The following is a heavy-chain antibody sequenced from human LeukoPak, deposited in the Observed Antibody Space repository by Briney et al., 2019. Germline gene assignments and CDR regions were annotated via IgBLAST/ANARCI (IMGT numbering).Heavy chain of an antibody. J-gene: IGHJ4*02. CDR3: AFLEEWSNFDY. CDR1: GYTFTGYY. D-gene: IGHD3-3*01. Sequence: GASVKVSCKASGYTFTGYYMHWVRQAPGQGLEWIGRINPNSGGTNYAQKFQGRVTMTRDTSISTAYMELSRLRSDDTAVYYCAFLEEWSNFDYWGQGTLVTVSS. CDR2: INPNSGGT. V-gene: IGHV1-2*06.